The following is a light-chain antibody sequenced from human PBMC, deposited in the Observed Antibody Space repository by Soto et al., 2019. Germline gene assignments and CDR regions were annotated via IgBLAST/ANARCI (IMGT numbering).Light chain of an antibody. J-gene: IGKJ1*01. CDR1: QSVSSN. V-gene: IGKV3-15*01. CDR3: QQYNNWPTWT. CDR2: GAS. Sequence: EIVMTQSPATLSVSPGERATLSCRASQSVSSNLAWYQQKPGQAHRLLIYGASTRATGIPARFSGSGSVKEFNLTISSLQSEDFAVYYCQQYNNWPTWTFGQGTKVEIK.